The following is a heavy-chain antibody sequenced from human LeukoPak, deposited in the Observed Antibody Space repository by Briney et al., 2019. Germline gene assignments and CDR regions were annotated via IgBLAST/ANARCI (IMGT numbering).Heavy chain of an antibody. D-gene: IGHD3-9*01. CDR2: IYYSGST. J-gene: IGHJ4*02. CDR1: GGSISSSSYY. V-gene: IGHV4-39*07. CDR3: ARRGSNYDILTGYFEY. Sequence: SETLSLTCTVSGGSISSSSYYWGWIRQPPGKGLEWIGSIYYSGSTYYNPSLKSRVTISVDTSKNQFSLKLSSVTAADTAVYYCARRGSNYDILTGYFEYWGQGILVTVSS.